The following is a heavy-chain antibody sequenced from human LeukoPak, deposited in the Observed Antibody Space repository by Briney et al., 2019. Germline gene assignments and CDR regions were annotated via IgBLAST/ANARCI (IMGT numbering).Heavy chain of an antibody. V-gene: IGHV1-69*05. CDR3: ARGGPRITIFGVVLPDYYGMDV. CDR1: GGTFSSYA. Sequence: ASVKVSCKASGGTFSSYAISWVRQAPGQGLEWMGGIIPIFGTANYAQKFQGRVTMTRDTSTSTVYMELSSLRSEDTAVYYCARGGPRITIFGVVLPDYYGMDVWGQGTTVTVSS. D-gene: IGHD3-3*01. CDR2: IIPIFGTA. J-gene: IGHJ6*02.